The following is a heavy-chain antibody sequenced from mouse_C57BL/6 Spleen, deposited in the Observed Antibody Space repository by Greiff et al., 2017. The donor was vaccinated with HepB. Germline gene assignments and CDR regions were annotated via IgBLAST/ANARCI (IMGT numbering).Heavy chain of an antibody. CDR3: ARRGRFAD. Sequence: VQLQQSGPELVKPGASVKISCKASGYSFTGYYMNWVKQSPEKSLEWIGEINPSTGGTTYNQKFKAKATLTVDKSSSTAYMQLKSLTSEDSAVYYCARRGRFADWGQGTLVTVSA. CDR1: GYSFTGYY. V-gene: IGHV1-42*01. J-gene: IGHJ3*01. CDR2: INPSTGGT.